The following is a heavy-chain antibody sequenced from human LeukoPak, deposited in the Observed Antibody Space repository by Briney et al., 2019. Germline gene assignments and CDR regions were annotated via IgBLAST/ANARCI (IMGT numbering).Heavy chain of an antibody. V-gene: IGHV4-39*01. J-gene: IGHJ5*02. CDR1: GGSISSSSYY. D-gene: IGHD2-2*01. CDR3: ARGIPAPPTDWFDP. CDR2: IYYSGST. Sequence: SETLSLTCTVSGGSISSSSYYWGWIRQPPAKGLEWIGSIYYSGSTYYNLSLKSRVTISVDTSKNQFSLKLSSVTAADTAVYYCARGIPAPPTDWFDPWGQGTLVTVS.